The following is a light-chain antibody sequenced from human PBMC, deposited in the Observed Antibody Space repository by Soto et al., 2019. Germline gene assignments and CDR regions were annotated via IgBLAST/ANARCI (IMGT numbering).Light chain of an antibody. V-gene: IGKV1-39*01. Sequence: DLQMTQSPSSLSASVGDRVTITCRASQSISSYLHWYQQRPGKSPKLLIYAASNLQSGVPSRFRASGSGTDFTLTLNSLQPEDFATYYCQQGYSTPCTFGQGTKVEIK. CDR3: QQGYSTPCT. CDR1: QSISSY. J-gene: IGKJ1*01. CDR2: AAS.